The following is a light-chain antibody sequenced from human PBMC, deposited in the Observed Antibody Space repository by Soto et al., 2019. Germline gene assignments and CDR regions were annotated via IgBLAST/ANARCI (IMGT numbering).Light chain of an antibody. CDR2: GAS. Sequence: EIVFIQSTATLCLIPRERATXXCRASQSVSSSYLAWYQQKPGQAPRLLIYGASSRATGIPDRFSGSGSGTDFTLTISRLKPEDFAVYYCQQYSTSITFGQGTPMDIK. V-gene: IGKV3-20*01. CDR3: QQYSTSIT. CDR1: QSVSSSY. J-gene: IGKJ5*01.